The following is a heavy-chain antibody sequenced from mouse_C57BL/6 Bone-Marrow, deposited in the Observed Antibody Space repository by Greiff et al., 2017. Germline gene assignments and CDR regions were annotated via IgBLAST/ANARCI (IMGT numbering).Heavy chain of an antibody. Sequence: EVQLQQSGAELVKPGASVKLSCTASGFNIKDSYIHWVKQRTEQGLEWIGRIDPEDGETKSAPKFQDKATITADTSSNTAYLQLSSLTSEDTAVYYCTRSLIYYGTNYWGQGTTLTVSS. V-gene: IGHV14-2*01. CDR3: TRSLIYYGTNY. CDR1: GFNIKDSY. J-gene: IGHJ2*01. CDR2: IDPEDGET. D-gene: IGHD1-1*01.